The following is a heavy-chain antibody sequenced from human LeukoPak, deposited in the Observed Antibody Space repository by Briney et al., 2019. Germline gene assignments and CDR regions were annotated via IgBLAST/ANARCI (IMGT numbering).Heavy chain of an antibody. CDR1: GYTLTELS. Sequence: ASVKVSCKVSGYTLTELSMHWVRQAPGKGLEWMGGFDPEDGETIYAQKFQGRVTMTEDTSTDTAYMELSSLRSEDTAVYYCATHFKRRNYVYLDYWGQGTLVTVSS. CDR3: ATHFKRRNYVYLDY. CDR2: FDPEDGET. V-gene: IGHV1-24*01. D-gene: IGHD1-7*01. J-gene: IGHJ4*02.